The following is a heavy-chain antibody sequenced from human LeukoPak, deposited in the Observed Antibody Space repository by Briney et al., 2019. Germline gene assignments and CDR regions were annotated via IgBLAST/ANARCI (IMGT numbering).Heavy chain of an antibody. CDR1: GGSFSGYY. CDR2: INHSGST. CDR3: ARGCAFPY. V-gene: IGHV4-34*01. J-gene: IGHJ4*02. Sequence: SETLSLTCAVYGGSFSGYYWSWIRQPPGKGLEWIGEINHSGSTNYNPSLKSRVTISVDTSKNQFSLKLSSVTAADTAVYYCARGCAFPYWGQGTLVTVSS.